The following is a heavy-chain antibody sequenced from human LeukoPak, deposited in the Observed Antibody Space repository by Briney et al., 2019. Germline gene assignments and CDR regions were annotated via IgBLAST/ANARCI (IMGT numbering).Heavy chain of an antibody. Sequence: PSETLSLTCTVSGGSINNYYWSWIRQPPGKGLEWIGYIYSSGRTNYNPSLMSRVTISVDTSKNQFSLKLSSVTAADTAVYYCARDRLVSSWLDYWGQGTLVTVSS. CDR2: IYSSGRT. J-gene: IGHJ4*02. CDR3: ARDRLVSSWLDY. CDR1: GGSINNYY. V-gene: IGHV4-59*01. D-gene: IGHD3-9*01.